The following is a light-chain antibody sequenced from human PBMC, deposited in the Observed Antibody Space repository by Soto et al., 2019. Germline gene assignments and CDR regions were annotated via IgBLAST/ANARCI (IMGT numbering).Light chain of an antibody. CDR1: SSDVGSYNL. Sequence: QSALTQPASVSGSPGQSITIPCTGTSSDVGSYNLVSWYQQHPGKAPKLMIYEGSKRPSGVSNRFSGSKSGNTASLTISGLQDEDEADYYCCSYAGSSTLYVFGTGTKLTVL. CDR2: EGS. J-gene: IGLJ1*01. V-gene: IGLV2-23*01. CDR3: CSYAGSSTLYV.